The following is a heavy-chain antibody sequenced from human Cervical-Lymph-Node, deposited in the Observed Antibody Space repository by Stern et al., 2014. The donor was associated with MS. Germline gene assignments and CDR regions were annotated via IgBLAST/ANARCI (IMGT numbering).Heavy chain of an antibody. CDR1: GFSFSDYG. J-gene: IGHJ5*02. CDR3: ARDAFKGSGWYHWFDP. CDR2: IWYDGSNE. V-gene: IGHV3-33*01. D-gene: IGHD6-19*01. Sequence: DQLVESGGGVVQPGSSLRLSCAASGFSFSDYGMHWVRQAPGKGLEWVAVIWYDGSNENYADSAKGRYTIYRDNNKNMLYLQINSLRADDTAVYYCARDAFKGSGWYHWFDPWGQGSLVTVSS.